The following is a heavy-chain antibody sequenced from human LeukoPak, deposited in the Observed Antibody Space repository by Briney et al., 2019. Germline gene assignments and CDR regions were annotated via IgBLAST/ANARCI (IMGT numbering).Heavy chain of an antibody. D-gene: IGHD2-8*01. V-gene: IGHV3-23*01. CDR3: AREGLYCSNGVCFRAAFDS. J-gene: IGHJ4*02. CDR1: GFTLNSYA. CDR2: ISGTGGNT. Sequence: GGSLRLSCAASGFTLNSYAMTWVRQAPGKGLEWVSSISGTGGNTDYADAVKGRFTISRDNAKNTLSLQMNSLRAEDTAVYYCAREGLYCSNGVCFRAAFDSWGQGTLVTVSS.